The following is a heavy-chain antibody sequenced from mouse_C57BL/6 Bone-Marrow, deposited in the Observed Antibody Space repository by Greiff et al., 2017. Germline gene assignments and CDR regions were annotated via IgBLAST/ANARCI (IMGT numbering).Heavy chain of an antibody. Sequence: EVQLQQSGAELVRPGASVKLSCTASGFNIKDDYIHWVKQRPEQGLEWIGWIDPESGDTEYASKFKGKATITSDTSSNTAYLQLSSLTSDDTAVYNCSSFDGNYFDVWGQGTPLTVAS. J-gene: IGHJ2*01. CDR1: GFNIKDDY. CDR3: SSFDGNYFDV. V-gene: IGHV14-4*01. CDR2: IDPESGDT. D-gene: IGHD2-3*01.